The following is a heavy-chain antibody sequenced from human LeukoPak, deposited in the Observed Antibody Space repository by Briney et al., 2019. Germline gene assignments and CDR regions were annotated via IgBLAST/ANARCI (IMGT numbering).Heavy chain of an antibody. V-gene: IGHV4-39*07. CDR2: IYYSGST. Sequence: SETLSLTCTVSGGSISSSSYYWGWIRQPPGKGLEWIGSIYYSGSTYYNPSLKSRVTISVDTSKNQFSLSLGSVTAADTAVYYCAREHHTSGWHRGTDYWGQGTLVTVSS. CDR3: AREHHTSGWHRGTDY. J-gene: IGHJ4*02. CDR1: GGSISSSSYY. D-gene: IGHD6-19*01.